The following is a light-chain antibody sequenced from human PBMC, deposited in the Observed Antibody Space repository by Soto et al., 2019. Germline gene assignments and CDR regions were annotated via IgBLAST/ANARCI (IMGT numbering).Light chain of an antibody. Sequence: EVVMTQSTATLSVSPGERANLSCRASQSVSINLAWYQQKPGQAPRLLIFGASTRATGIPARFSGSGSGTEFTLTISSLQSEDFAVYYCHQYNNWPPWTFGQGTKVEIK. J-gene: IGKJ1*01. V-gene: IGKV3-15*01. CDR1: QSVSIN. CDR3: HQYNNWPPWT. CDR2: GAS.